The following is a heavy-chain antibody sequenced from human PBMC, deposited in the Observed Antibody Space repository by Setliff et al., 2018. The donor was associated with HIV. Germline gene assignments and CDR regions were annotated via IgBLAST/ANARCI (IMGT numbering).Heavy chain of an antibody. CDR2: IIPIFGTT. CDR1: GGTFSSYA. Sequence: SVKVSCKASGGTFSSYAISWVRQAPGQGLEWMGGIIPIFGTTNYAQKFQGRVTITTHESTSTAYMELSSLRSEDTAVYYCARVFVDTAVLRVLEYYFDSWGQGTPVTVSS. CDR3: ARVFVDTAVLRVLEYYFDS. J-gene: IGHJ4*02. D-gene: IGHD5-18*01. V-gene: IGHV1-69*05.